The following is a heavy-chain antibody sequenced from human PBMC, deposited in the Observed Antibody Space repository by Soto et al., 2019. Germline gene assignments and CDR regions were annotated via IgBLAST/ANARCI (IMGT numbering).Heavy chain of an antibody. CDR2: IYHSGST. V-gene: IGHV4-4*02. CDR3: ARAPGIWGSYRYLIFDY. CDR1: SGSISSSNW. D-gene: IGHD3-16*02. Sequence: SETLSLTCAVSSGSISSSNWWSWVRQPPGKGLEWIGEIYHSGSTNYNPSLKSRVTISVDKSKNQFSLKLSSVTAADTAVYYCARAPGIWGSYRYLIFDYWGQGTLVTVSS. J-gene: IGHJ4*02.